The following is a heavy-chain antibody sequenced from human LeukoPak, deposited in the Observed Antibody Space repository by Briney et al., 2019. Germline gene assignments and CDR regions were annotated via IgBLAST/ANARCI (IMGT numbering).Heavy chain of an antibody. CDR2: IIPIFGTA. CDR1: GGTFSSYA. Sequence: SVKVSCKASGGTFSSYAISWVRQAPGQGLEWMGGIIPIFGTANYAQKFQGRVTITADESTSTAYMELSSLRSEDTAVYYCARGDHYDFWSGYWPIDYWGQGTLVTVSS. J-gene: IGHJ4*02. D-gene: IGHD3-3*01. V-gene: IGHV1-69*01. CDR3: ARGDHYDFWSGYWPIDY.